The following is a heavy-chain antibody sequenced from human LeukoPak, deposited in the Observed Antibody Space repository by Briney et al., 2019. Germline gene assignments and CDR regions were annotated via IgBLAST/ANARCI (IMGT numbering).Heavy chain of an antibody. J-gene: IGHJ4*02. CDR2: IYYSGST. D-gene: IGHD6-13*01. V-gene: IGHV4-61*01. CDR3: ARAPFWYSDY. Sequence: SETLSVTCTVSGGSVSSGSYYWSWIRQPPGKGLEWIGYIYYSGSTNYNPSLKSRVTISVDTSKNQFSLKLSSVTAADTAVYYCARAPFWYSDYWGQGTLVTVSS. CDR1: GGSVSSGSYY.